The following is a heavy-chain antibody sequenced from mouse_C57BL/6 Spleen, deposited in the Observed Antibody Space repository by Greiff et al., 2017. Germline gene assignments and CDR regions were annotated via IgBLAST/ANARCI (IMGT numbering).Heavy chain of an antibody. V-gene: IGHV3-1*01. J-gene: IGHJ1*03. Sequence: EVQRVESGPGMVKPSQSLSLTCTVTGYSITSGYDWHWIRHFPGNKLEWMGYISYSGSTNYNPSLKSRISITHDTSKNHFFLKLNSVTTEDTATYYCARGGGNWAWYFDVWGTGTTVTVSS. CDR2: ISYSGST. D-gene: IGHD4-1*01. CDR1: GYSITSGYD. CDR3: ARGGGNWAWYFDV.